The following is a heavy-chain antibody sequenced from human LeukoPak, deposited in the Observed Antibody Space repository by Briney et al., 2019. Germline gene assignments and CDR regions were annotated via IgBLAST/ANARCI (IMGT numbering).Heavy chain of an antibody. V-gene: IGHV3-23*01. Sequence: PGGSLRLSCAASGFTFSSSPMSWVRQAPGKGLDWVSSISADGPTYYADSVKGRFTISRDNSKNTLYLQMNSLRGEDTAVYYCAKVSQWGNSRWYEGDWGRGTLVTVSS. J-gene: IGHJ4*02. CDR3: AKVSQWGNSRWYEGD. CDR1: GFTFSSSP. D-gene: IGHD6-13*01. CDR2: ISADGPT.